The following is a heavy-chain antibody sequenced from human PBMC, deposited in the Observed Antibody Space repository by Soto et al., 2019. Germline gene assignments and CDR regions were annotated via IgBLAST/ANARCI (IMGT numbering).Heavy chain of an antibody. CDR1: GGSISSYY. Sequence: SETLSLTCTVSGGSISSYYWSWIRQPPGKGLEWIGYIYYSGSTNYNPSLKSRVTISVDTSKNQFSLKLSSVTTADTAVYYCARAVAARPRLGYYYYGMDVWGQGTTVTVSS. V-gene: IGHV4-59*01. CDR3: ARAVAARPRLGYYYYGMDV. CDR2: IYYSGST. D-gene: IGHD6-6*01. J-gene: IGHJ6*02.